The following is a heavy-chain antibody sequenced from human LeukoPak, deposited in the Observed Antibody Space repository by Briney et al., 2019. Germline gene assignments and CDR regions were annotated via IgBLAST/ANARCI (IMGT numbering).Heavy chain of an antibody. D-gene: IGHD3-10*01. CDR2: MNPSSGHT. Sequence: ASVKVSCKASGYDFTSYDINWVRQTTGQLLEWMGWMNPSSGHTGFAQKFQGRLAFTRDASISTAYMELSSLRSEDTAVYYCARSVGLSVVRRSVDYCYYIDVWGKGTTVTVSS. CDR3: ARSVGLSVVRRSVDYCYYIDV. CDR1: GYDFTSYD. J-gene: IGHJ6*03. V-gene: IGHV1-8*03.